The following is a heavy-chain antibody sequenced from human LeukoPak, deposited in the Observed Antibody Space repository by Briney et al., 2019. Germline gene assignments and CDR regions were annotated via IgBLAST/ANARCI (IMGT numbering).Heavy chain of an antibody. V-gene: IGHV1-69*13. CDR1: GYTFTGYY. D-gene: IGHD4-23*01. CDR2: IIPIFGTA. Sequence: GASVKVSCKASGYTFTGYYMHWVRQAPGQGLEWMGGIIPIFGTANYAQKFQGRVTITADESTSTAYMELSSLRSEDTAVYYCARDLSYGGNSVIGYWGQGTLVTVSS. CDR3: ARDLSYGGNSVIGY. J-gene: IGHJ4*02.